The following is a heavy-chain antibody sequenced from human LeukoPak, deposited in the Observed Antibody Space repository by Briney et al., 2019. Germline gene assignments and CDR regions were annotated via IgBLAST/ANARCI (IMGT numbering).Heavy chain of an antibody. D-gene: IGHD3-9*01. V-gene: IGHV1-2*02. CDR2: INPNSGGT. CDR3: AREGVHDILTVNNRFDP. CDR1: GYTFPGYY. J-gene: IGHJ5*02. Sequence: ASVKVSFKASGYTFPGYYMHWVRPPPAQGLEWVGFINPNSGGTNYAPQSQGRVTMTKDTSISTASMELSRLRSDDTAVYYCAREGVHDILTVNNRFDPWGQGTLVTVSS.